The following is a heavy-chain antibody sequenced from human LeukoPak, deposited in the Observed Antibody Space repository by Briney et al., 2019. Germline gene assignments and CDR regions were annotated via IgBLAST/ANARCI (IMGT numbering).Heavy chain of an antibody. CDR2: IKHDGSGK. Sequence: GGSLRLSCAASGFTFSSFSMTWVRQAPGKGLEWVANIKHDGSGKYYVDSVKGRFTISRDNATNSLYLQMNSLRAEDTAVYYCARLLTTVTTNWFDPWGQGTLVTVSS. V-gene: IGHV3-7*01. CDR1: GFTFSSFS. D-gene: IGHD4-17*01. J-gene: IGHJ5*02. CDR3: ARLLTTVTTNWFDP.